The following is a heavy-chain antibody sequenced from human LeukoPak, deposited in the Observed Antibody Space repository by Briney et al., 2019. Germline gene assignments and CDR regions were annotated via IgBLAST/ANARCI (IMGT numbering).Heavy chain of an antibody. CDR2: IYYNGST. D-gene: IGHD3-22*01. Sequence: SETLSLTCTVSGGSISSYYWSWIRQPPGKGLEWIGYIYYNGSTNQNPSLKSRVTISVDTSKNQFSLKLSSVTAADTAVYYCASLYYYDSSGYQYYFDYWGQGTLVTVSS. CDR1: GGSISSYY. J-gene: IGHJ4*02. CDR3: ASLYYYDSSGYQYYFDY. V-gene: IGHV4-59*01.